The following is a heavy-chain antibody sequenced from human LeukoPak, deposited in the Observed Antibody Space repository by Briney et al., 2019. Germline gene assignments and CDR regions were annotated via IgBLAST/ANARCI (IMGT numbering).Heavy chain of an antibody. D-gene: IGHD5-12*01. V-gene: IGHV5-51*01. CDR3: ARSSRYSGYSLDY. CDR1: GYSFTSYW. J-gene: IGHJ4*02. CDR2: IYPGDSDP. Sequence: GDSLKISCKGSGYSFTSYWIGWVRQMPGKGLEWMGIIYPGDSDPTYSPSIQGQVTISADKSISTAYLQWSSLKASDTAMYYCARSSRYSGYSLDYWGQGTLVTVSS.